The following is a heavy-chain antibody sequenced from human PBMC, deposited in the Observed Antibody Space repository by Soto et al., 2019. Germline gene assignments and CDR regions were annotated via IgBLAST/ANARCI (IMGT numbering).Heavy chain of an antibody. V-gene: IGHV3-23*01. CDR1: GFTFSSYA. D-gene: IGHD2-2*02. CDR3: ARDQYCSSASCYMAY. Sequence: GGSLRLSCAASGFTFSSYAMSWVRQAPGKGLEWVSAIRGSGGSTYYADSVKGRFTISRDNSKNTLYVQMNSLRAEDTAVYYCARDQYCSSASCYMAYWGQGTLVTVSS. J-gene: IGHJ4*02. CDR2: IRGSGGST.